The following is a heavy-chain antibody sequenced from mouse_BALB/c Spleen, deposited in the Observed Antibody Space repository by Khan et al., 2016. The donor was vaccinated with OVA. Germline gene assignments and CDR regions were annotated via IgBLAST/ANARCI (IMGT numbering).Heavy chain of an antibody. Sequence: VQLQESGPGLVAPSQSLSITCTVSGFSLTSYGVHWVRQPPGKGLEWLGVIWAGGSTNYNSALMSRLSISKDNYKRQVFLKMNSLKTDDTAMYYCARFVDIGGQGTTLTVSA. CDR3: ARFVDI. D-gene: IGHD1-3*01. CDR1: GFSLTSYG. V-gene: IGHV2-9*02. J-gene: IGHJ2*01. CDR2: IWAGGST.